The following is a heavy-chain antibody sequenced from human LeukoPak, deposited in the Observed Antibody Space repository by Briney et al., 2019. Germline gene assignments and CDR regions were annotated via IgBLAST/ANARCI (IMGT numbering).Heavy chain of an antibody. D-gene: IGHD1-26*01. CDR2: INDNGGRT. V-gene: IGHV3-64D*09. Sequence: PGGSLRLSCAASGFAFNTYGMSWVRQAPGKGLEYVSGINDNGGRTHYGDSVKGRFSISRDNSKNTLHLQTSTLRAEDTALYYCVKDVGGSYAFDYWGQGILVTVAS. J-gene: IGHJ4*02. CDR3: VKDVGGSYAFDY. CDR1: GFAFNTYG.